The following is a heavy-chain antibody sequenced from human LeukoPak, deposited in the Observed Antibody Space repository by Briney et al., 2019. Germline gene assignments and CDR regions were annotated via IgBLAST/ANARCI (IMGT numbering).Heavy chain of an antibody. J-gene: IGHJ4*02. D-gene: IGHD6-6*01. Sequence: GGSLRLSCAVPGFTLRSYWMSWVRQAPGKGLEWLTNISQDGSEKYYVGSVKGRFTISRDDANNSLYLQMNSLRAEDTAVYYCVRGVGSSSPYWGQGTLVTVSS. CDR2: ISQDGSEK. V-gene: IGHV3-7*01. CDR1: GFTLRSYW. CDR3: VRGVGSSSPY.